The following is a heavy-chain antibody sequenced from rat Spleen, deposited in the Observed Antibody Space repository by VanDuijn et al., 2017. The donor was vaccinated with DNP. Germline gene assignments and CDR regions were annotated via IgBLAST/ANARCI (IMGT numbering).Heavy chain of an antibody. Sequence: EVQLVETGGGLVQPGRSLKLSCVASGFTFSNYWMYWIRRAPGKGLEWVASIKPDGGDTDYSDSVKGRFTISRDNAESTGYLLMNSLRSEDTATYYCVKDSTYYFDYWGQGVMVTVSS. CDR1: GFTFSNYW. V-gene: IGHV5-58*01. CDR3: VKDSTYYFDY. CDR2: IKPDGGDT. J-gene: IGHJ2*01.